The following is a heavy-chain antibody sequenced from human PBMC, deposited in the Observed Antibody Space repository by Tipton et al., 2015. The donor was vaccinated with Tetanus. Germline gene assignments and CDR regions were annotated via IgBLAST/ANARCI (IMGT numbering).Heavy chain of an antibody. D-gene: IGHD2-8*02. V-gene: IGHV4-30-4*07. J-gene: IGHJ5*02. CDR1: GGSISGGGYS. Sequence: TLSLTCDVSGGSISGGGYSWSWIRQPPGPGKGLEWLAYVSYSGSTNSNYSLKSRITISRDPSKNQFSLKLASVTAADTAVYYCARATSTGPAYNWFDPWGQGTLVTVSS. CDR2: VSYSGST. CDR3: ARATSTGPAYNWFDP.